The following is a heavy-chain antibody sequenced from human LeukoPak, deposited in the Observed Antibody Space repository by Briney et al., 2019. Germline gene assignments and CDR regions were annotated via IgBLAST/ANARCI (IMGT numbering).Heavy chain of an antibody. Sequence: SETLSLTCTVSGGSISSYYWSWIRQPPGKGLEWIGHIYYSGSTNYNPSLKSRVTIPVDTSKNQFSLKLSSVTAADTAVYYYARGRGGWYYFDYWGQGTPVTVSS. J-gene: IGHJ4*02. CDR3: ARGRGGWYYFDY. D-gene: IGHD6-19*01. V-gene: IGHV4-59*01. CDR1: GGSISSYY. CDR2: IYYSGST.